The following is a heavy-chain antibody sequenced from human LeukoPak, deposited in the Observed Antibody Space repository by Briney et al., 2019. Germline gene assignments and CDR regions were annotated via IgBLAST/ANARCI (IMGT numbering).Heavy chain of an antibody. CDR2: IYYSGST. V-gene: IGHV4-39*07. Sequence: SETLSLTCTVSGGSISSSSYFWGWIRQPPGKGLEWIGSIYYSGSTYYNPSLKSRVTISVDTSKNQFSLKLSSVTAADTAVYYCARVRDYGSGSPYYFDYWGQGTLVTVSS. CDR3: ARVRDYGSGSPYYFDY. J-gene: IGHJ4*02. CDR1: GGSISSSSYF. D-gene: IGHD3-10*01.